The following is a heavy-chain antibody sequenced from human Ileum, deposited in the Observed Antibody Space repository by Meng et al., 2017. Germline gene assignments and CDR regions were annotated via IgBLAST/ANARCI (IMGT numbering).Heavy chain of an antibody. Sequence: QVQPGQSGHEVKKPGASVKVSCKASDYTFTGYGVSWVRQAPGQGLEWMAWLGAHDGDTSHAPKFQGRVTVSADRPTATAYMELRSLRSDDTAVYYCARGTPGKSYSDYWGQGTLVTVSS. J-gene: IGHJ4*02. CDR2: LGAHDGDT. CDR3: ARGTPGKSYSDY. V-gene: IGHV1-18*01. CDR1: DYTFTGYG. D-gene: IGHD3-10*01.